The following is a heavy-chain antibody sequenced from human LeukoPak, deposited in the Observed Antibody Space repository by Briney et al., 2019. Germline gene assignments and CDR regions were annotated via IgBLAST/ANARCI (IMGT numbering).Heavy chain of an antibody. D-gene: IGHD3-10*01. Sequence: GPVKVSCKASGYTFTSDDINWVRQATGQGLEWMGWMNPNSGNTGYAQKFQGRVTTTRNTSISTAYMELSSLRSEDTAVYYCARVRRGLMYYFDYWGQGTLVTVSS. CDR1: GYTFTSDD. CDR2: MNPNSGNT. CDR3: ARVRRGLMYYFDY. V-gene: IGHV1-8*01. J-gene: IGHJ4*02.